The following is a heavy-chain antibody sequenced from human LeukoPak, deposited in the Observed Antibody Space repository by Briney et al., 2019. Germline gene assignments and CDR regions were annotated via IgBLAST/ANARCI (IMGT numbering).Heavy chain of an antibody. D-gene: IGHD4-23*01. CDR3: ARRLGLRWDLQAFDI. J-gene: IGHJ3*02. CDR1: GYTFISYD. Sequence: SVKVSCKASGYTFISYDINWVRQATGQGLEWMGWMNPNSGNRGYAQKFQGRVTITRNTSISTAYMELSGLRSEDTAVYYCARRLGLRWDLQAFDIWGQGTMVTVSS. V-gene: IGHV1-8*02. CDR2: MNPNSGNR.